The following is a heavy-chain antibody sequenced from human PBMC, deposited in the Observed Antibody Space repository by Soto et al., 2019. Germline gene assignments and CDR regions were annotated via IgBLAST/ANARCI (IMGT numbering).Heavy chain of an antibody. V-gene: IGHV1-18*01. CDR1: GYTFTSYG. Sequence: QVQLVQSGAEVKKPGASVKVSCKASGYTFTSYGISWLRQAPGQGLEWMGWISTYNGNNNYVQKVQGRVTMTTDTSTSTAYMEVRSLRSDDTAVYYCARGDYGDYLWFDPWGQGTLVTVSS. D-gene: IGHD4-17*01. CDR2: ISTYNGNN. J-gene: IGHJ5*02. CDR3: ARGDYGDYLWFDP.